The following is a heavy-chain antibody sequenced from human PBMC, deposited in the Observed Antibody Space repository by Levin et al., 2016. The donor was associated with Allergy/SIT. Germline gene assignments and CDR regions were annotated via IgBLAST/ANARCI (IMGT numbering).Heavy chain of an antibody. Sequence: SETLSLTCAVYGGSFSGYYWSWIRQPPGKGLEWIGEINHSGSTNYNPSLKSRVTISVDTSKNQFSLKLSSVTAADTAVYYCARVRRGYSRETYWKYYYGMDVWGQGTTVTVSS. V-gene: IGHV4-34*01. CDR2: INHSGST. J-gene: IGHJ6*02. CDR3: ARVRRGYSRETYWKYYYGMDV. D-gene: IGHD5-18*01. CDR1: GGSFSGYY.